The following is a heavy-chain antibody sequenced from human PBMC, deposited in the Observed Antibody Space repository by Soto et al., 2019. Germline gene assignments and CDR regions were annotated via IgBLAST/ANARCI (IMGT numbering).Heavy chain of an antibody. V-gene: IGHV3-33*01. J-gene: IGHJ5*01. Sequence: GGSLRPSCEASGTIFGTFGMHWVRQAPGKGLEWVSGIWSDGSERYYSESVKGRFTISRDNSKSTLFLQRNSLKVEDTAVYFCAREASGATSCFASWGQGTLVTVSS. CDR3: AREASGATSCFAS. CDR1: GTIFGTFG. CDR2: IWSDGSER. D-gene: IGHD1-26*01.